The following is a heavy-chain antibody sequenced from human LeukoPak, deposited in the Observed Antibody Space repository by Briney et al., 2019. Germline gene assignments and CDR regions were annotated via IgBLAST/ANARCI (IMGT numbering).Heavy chain of an antibody. CDR1: GDSISSSSYY. J-gene: IGHJ4*02. D-gene: IGHD6-13*01. Sequence: SETLSLTCTVSGDSISSSSYYWGWIRQPPGKGLEWIGSIFHSGSTYYNPSLKSRVTISVDTSKNQFSLKLTSVTAAGTAVYYCARSWFSTGPADYWGQGTLVTVSS. V-gene: IGHV4-39*01. CDR3: ARSWFSTGPADY. CDR2: IFHSGST.